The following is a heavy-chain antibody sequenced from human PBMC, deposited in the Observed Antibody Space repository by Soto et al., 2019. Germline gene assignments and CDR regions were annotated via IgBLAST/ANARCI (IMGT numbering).Heavy chain of an antibody. CDR3: TRENDYGDYYFDD. J-gene: IGHJ4*02. V-gene: IGHV3-49*03. Sequence: GGSLRLSCTASGFTFADYAMSWFRQAPGKGLEWVGFIRSKAYRGTTEYAASVKGRVTISRDDSKSVAYLQMSSLKSGDTAVYFCTRENDYGDYYFDDWGQGTRVTVSS. CDR2: IRSKAYRGTT. CDR1: GFTFADYA. D-gene: IGHD4-17*01.